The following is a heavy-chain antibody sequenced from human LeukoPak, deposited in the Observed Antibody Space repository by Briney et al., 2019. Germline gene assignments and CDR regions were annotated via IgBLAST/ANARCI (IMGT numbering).Heavy chain of an antibody. V-gene: IGHV1-69*01. J-gene: IGHJ4*02. CDR3: ARVNNWNDGYYFDY. CDR2: IIPIFGTA. Sequence: ASVKVSCKASGGTFSSYAISWVRQAPGQGLEWMGGIIPIFGTANYAQKFQGRVTITADESTSTAYMELSSLRSEDTAVYYCARVNNWNDGYYFDYWGQGTLVTVSS. D-gene: IGHD1-1*01. CDR1: GGTFSSYA.